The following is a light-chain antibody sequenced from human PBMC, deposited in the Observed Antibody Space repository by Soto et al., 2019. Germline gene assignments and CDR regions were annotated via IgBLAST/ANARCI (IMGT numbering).Light chain of an antibody. CDR1: SSDVGAYNS. CDR2: KGT. CDR3: CSYTTIKTVV. V-gene: IGLV2-14*02. J-gene: IGLJ2*01. Sequence: QSVLAQPASVSGSPGQSITISCTGTSSDVGAYNSVSWYQQHPHRAPQVIIYKGTQRPSGVSNRFSGSTSGNAASLTISALQADDEADYFCCSYTTIKTVVFGGGTKVTVL.